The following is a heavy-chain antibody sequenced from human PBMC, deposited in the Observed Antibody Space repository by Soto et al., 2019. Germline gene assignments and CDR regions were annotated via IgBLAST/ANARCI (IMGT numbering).Heavy chain of an antibody. D-gene: IGHD4-17*01. CDR1: GFTFSNAW. V-gene: IGHV3-15*07. J-gene: IGHJ4*01. CDR2: IKSTTHGGTT. CDR3: TTDHRLGGTVTSLFDF. Sequence: EVQLVESGGGLVKPGGSLRISCAASGFTFSNAWMNWVRQAQGQGLEWVCRIKSTTHGGTTDYAAPVKGRLTISRDDSKNPLYLQMNSLKNEETAVSYCTTDHRLGGTVTSLFDFWGHGTLVTVSS.